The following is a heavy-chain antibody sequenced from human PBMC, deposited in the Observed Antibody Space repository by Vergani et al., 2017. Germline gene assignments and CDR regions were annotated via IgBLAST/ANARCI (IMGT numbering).Heavy chain of an antibody. CDR2: LTGGGGST. J-gene: IGHJ4*02. V-gene: IGHV3-23*01. CDR1: GFTFSTYA. Sequence: EVQLLESGGSLKQPGGSVRLSCAASGFTFSTYAMHWVRQAPGKGLEWVSALTGGGGSTYYADSFTGRFIISRDNSRDTMYLQMNSMRPEDTATYYCVNDAGSNENFFYSWGKGTLVTVSS. D-gene: IGHD1-26*01. CDR3: VNDAGSNENFFYS.